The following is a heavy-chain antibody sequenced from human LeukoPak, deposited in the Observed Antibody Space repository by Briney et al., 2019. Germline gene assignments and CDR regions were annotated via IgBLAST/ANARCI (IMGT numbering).Heavy chain of an antibody. Sequence: GGSLRLSCAASGFTFSSYWMSWVRQAPGKGLEWVANIKQDDSEKYYVDSVKGRFTISGDNARNSLYLQMNSLRAEDTAVYYCARDKIEGPAKLDYWGQGILVTVSS. CDR3: ARDKIEGPAKLDY. D-gene: IGHD2-2*01. V-gene: IGHV3-7*01. J-gene: IGHJ4*02. CDR2: IKQDDSEK. CDR1: GFTFSSYW.